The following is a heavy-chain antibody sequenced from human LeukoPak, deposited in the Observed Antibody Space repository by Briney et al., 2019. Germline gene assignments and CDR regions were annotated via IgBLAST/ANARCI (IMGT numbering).Heavy chain of an antibody. CDR2: INHSGST. V-gene: IGHV4-30-2*01. CDR3: ASSERRFRYQLLLQNDY. D-gene: IGHD2-2*01. J-gene: IGHJ4*02. CDR1: GGSLSSGGYY. Sequence: PSQTLSLTCTVSGGSLSSGGYYWSWLRQPPGKGLEWIGEINHSGSTNYNPPLKSRVTISVDTSKNQFSLKLSSVTAADTAVYYCASSERRFRYQLLLQNDYWGQGTLVTVSS.